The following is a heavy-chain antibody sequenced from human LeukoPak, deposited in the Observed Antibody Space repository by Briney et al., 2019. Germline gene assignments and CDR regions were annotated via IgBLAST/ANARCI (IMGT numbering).Heavy chain of an antibody. CDR1: GGSISSDSYY. D-gene: IGHD3-22*01. CDR3: ARVFGFTMIVGYYFDY. Sequence: SETLSLTCTVSGGSISSDSYYWGWIRQPPGKGLEWIGSIYYSGSTYYNPSLKSRVTISLDTSKNQFSLKLSSVTAADTAVYYCARVFGFTMIVGYYFDYWGQGTLVTVSS. CDR2: IYYSGST. J-gene: IGHJ4*02. V-gene: IGHV4-39*07.